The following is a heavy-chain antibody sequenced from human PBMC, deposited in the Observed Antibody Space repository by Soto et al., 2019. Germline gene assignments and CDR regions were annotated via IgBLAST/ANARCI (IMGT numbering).Heavy chain of an antibody. J-gene: IGHJ5*02. Sequence: QVQLVQSGAEVRMPGSSVKVSCKASGGTFSTYPINWVRQAPGQGLEWMGGIIPLFGTTNYAQKFKGRVTITADESTSTAYMELRSLRDEDAAVYYCARGATHGSSWYFWFDPWGQGTLVTVSS. CDR3: ARGATHGSSWYFWFDP. CDR2: IIPLFGTT. CDR1: GGTFSTYP. V-gene: IGHV1-69*01. D-gene: IGHD6-13*01.